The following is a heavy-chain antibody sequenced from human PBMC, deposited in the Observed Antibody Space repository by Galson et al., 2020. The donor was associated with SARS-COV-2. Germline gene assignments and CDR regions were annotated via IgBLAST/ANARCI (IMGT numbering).Heavy chain of an antibody. Sequence: GGSLRLSCAASGFSFSTYEINWVRQTPGRGLEWVSYISSRGSTIYYADSVMGRFTISRDNVRNSLYLQMNGLRGEDTAVYFCARGVDAATCRYYYMDVWGKGTTVTVSS. CDR3: ARGVDAATCRYYYMDV. J-gene: IGHJ6*03. V-gene: IGHV3-48*03. CDR2: ISSRGSTI. CDR1: GFSFSTYE. D-gene: IGHD5-18*01.